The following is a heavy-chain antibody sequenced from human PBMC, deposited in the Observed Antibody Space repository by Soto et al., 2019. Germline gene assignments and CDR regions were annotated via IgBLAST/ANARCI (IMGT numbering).Heavy chain of an antibody. D-gene: IGHD3-3*01. J-gene: IGHJ5*02. CDR3: ARSNRGYYDFWGGPSSNWFDP. CDR2: IYYSGST. Sequence: SETLSLTCTVSGGSISSYYWSWIRQPPGKGLEWIGYIYYSGSTNYNPSLKSRVTISVDTSKNQFSLKLSSVTAADTAVYYCARSNRGYYDFWGGPSSNWFDPWGQGTLVTVSS. V-gene: IGHV4-59*01. CDR1: GGSISSYY.